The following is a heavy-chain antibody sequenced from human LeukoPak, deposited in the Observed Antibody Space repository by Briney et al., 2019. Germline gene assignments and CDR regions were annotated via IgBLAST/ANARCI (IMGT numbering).Heavy chain of an antibody. D-gene: IGHD1-26*01. CDR3: ARVVTKYSGSYGYYFDY. J-gene: IGHJ4*02. CDR2: ISSSGSTI. V-gene: IGHV3-48*03. Sequence: GGSLRLSCAASGFTFRSYVMNWVRQAPGKGLEWVSYISSSGSTIYYADTLQGRFTLPRHNPKHSLSLPVNSQRAEETAVYYCARVVTKYSGSYGYYFDYWGQGTLVTVSS. CDR1: GFTFRSYV.